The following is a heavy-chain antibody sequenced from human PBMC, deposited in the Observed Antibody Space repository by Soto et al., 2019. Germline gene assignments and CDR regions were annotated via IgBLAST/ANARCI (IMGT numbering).Heavy chain of an antibody. D-gene: IGHD6-19*01. J-gene: IGHJ6*02. Sequence: EVQLLESGGGLVQPGGSLRLSCAASGFTFSSYVMSWVRQAPGKGLEWVSAISGSGGSTYYADSVKGRFTISRDNSKNTLYLQMNSLRAEDTAVYYCAARPIAVAGTYYYYGMDVWGQGTTVTVSS. CDR1: GFTFSSYV. V-gene: IGHV3-23*01. CDR3: AARPIAVAGTYYYYGMDV. CDR2: ISGSGGST.